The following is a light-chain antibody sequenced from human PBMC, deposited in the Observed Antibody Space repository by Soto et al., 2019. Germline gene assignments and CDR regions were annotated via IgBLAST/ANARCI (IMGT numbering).Light chain of an antibody. V-gene: IGLV2-14*01. Sequence: QSALTQPASVSGSPGQSITISCTGTRSDVGGYNYVSWYQQHPGKAPKLMIYDVSNRPSGVSNRFSGSKSGNTASLTISGLQAEDEAAYYCSSYTSSSTRVFGGGTKVTVL. CDR1: RSDVGGYNY. CDR3: SSYTSSSTRV. CDR2: DVS. J-gene: IGLJ3*02.